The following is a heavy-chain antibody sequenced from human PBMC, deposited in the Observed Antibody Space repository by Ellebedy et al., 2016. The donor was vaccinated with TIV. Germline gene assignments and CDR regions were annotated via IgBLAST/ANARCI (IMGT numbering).Heavy chain of an antibody. CDR1: GFPFSSFW. CDR2: TKEDGSEK. D-gene: IGHD4-17*01. V-gene: IGHV3-7*03. J-gene: IGHJ5*02. CDR3: ASLIIMRTVSSWFDP. Sequence: GESLKISCAASGFPFSSFWMSWVRQAPGKGLEWVANTKEDGSEKYYVDSVRGRFTISRDNAKNSLHLQMNSLKTEDTAVYFCASLIIMRTVSSWFDPWGQGTLVTVSS.